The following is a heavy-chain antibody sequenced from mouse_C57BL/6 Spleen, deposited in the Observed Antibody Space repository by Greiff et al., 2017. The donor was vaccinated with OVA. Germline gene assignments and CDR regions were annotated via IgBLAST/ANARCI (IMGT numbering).Heavy chain of an antibody. CDR2: IRSKSSNYAT. CDR1: GFTFNTYA. J-gene: IGHJ3*01. D-gene: IGHD2-3*01. CDR3: VRDYDPSAWFAY. Sequence: GGGLVQPKGSLKLSCAASGFTFNTYAMHWVRQAPGKGLEWVARIRSKSSNYATYYVDSVKDRFTISRDDSQSMLYLQINNLRTEDTAVYYCVRDYDPSAWFAYWGQGTLVTVSA. V-gene: IGHV10-3*01.